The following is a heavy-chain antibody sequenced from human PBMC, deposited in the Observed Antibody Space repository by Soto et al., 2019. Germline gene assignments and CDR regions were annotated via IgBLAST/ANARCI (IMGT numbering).Heavy chain of an antibody. Sequence: QVQLVESGGGVVQPGGSLRLSCAASGFILSDFAMHWVRQAPGRGLEWVAVILKDGKSKYYADSVRGRFTISSDTSKETIFLQLTSLGLDDSAVYYCAKAGCNGGSCFSWFDPWGQGTPVIVSS. CDR1: GFILSDFA. V-gene: IGHV3-30*04. CDR2: ILKDGKSK. D-gene: IGHD2-15*01. CDR3: AKAGCNGGSCFSWFDP. J-gene: IGHJ5*02.